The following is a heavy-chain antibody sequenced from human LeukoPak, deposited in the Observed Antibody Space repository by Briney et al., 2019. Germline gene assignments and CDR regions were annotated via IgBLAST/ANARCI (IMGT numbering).Heavy chain of an antibody. CDR3: ARGYSSGADWFDP. CDR1: GGSISSSY. D-gene: IGHD6-19*01. CDR2: IYYSRST. J-gene: IGHJ5*02. V-gene: IGHV4-59*12. Sequence: SQTLSLTRTVSGGSISSSYWSWIRQPPGNRLGWIGHIYYSRSTNYNPPLKSRVTISVDTSKNQFSLKLNSMTAADTAVYYCARGYSSGADWFDPWGQGTLVTVPS.